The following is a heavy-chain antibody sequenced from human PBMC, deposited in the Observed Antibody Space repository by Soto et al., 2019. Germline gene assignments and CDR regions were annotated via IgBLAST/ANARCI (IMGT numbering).Heavy chain of an antibody. D-gene: IGHD2-15*01. CDR3: ARGVGGVAATPSWFDP. CDR1: GGTFSSYA. Sequence: QVQLVQSGAEVKKPGSSVKVSCKASGGTFSSYAISWVRQAPRQGLEWMGGIIPIFGTANYAQKFQGRVTITADESTSTAYMELSSLRSEDTAVYYCARGVGGVAATPSWFDPWGQGTLVTVSS. V-gene: IGHV1-69*01. CDR2: IIPIFGTA. J-gene: IGHJ5*02.